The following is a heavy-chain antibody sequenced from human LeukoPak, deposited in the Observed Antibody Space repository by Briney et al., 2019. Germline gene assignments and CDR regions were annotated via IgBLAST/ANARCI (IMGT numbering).Heavy chain of an antibody. D-gene: IGHD6-6*01. V-gene: IGHV3-9*01. CDR2: ISWSSGNI. CDR3: AKASGTSSLYYFDY. J-gene: IGHJ4*02. Sequence: GGSLRLSCAASGFTFNDYAMHWVRQAPGKGLEWVSGISWSSGNIGYADSVKGRFTISRDNAENSLYLQMNSLRAEDTALYYCAKASGTSSLYYFDYWGQGNLVTVSS. CDR1: GFTFNDYA.